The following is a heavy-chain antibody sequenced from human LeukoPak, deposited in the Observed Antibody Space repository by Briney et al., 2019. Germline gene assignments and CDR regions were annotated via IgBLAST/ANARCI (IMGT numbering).Heavy chain of an antibody. CDR3: AKDPFSGITMIVVVITYRADY. V-gene: IGHV3-23*01. CDR2: ISGSGGST. D-gene: IGHD3-22*01. Sequence: GGSLRLSCAASGFTFSSYAMSWVRQAQGKGLEWVSAISGSGGSTHYADSVKGRFTISRDNSKNTLYLQMNSLRAEDTAVYYCAKDPFSGITMIVVVITYRADYWGQGTLVTVSS. J-gene: IGHJ4*02. CDR1: GFTFSSYA.